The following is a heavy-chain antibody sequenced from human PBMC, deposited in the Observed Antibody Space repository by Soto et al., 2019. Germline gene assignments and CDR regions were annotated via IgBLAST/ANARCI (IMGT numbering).Heavy chain of an antibody. J-gene: IGHJ2*01. D-gene: IGHD1-26*01. CDR1: AFIFNNYG. V-gene: IGHV3-33*01. CDR2: IYWDGSRQ. CDR3: ARDKGAGHCHVDL. Sequence: QAQLVESGGGVVQPGTSMRLSCAASAFIFNNYGMHWVRKAPGKGLEWVAVIYWDGSRQLYADSVEDRFTISRDNSMNTLYLQANSLRVEDMAVYYCARDKGAGHCHVDLWGRCTLITVSS.